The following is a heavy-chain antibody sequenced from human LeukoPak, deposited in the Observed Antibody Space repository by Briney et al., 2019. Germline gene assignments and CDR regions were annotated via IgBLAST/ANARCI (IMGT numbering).Heavy chain of an antibody. CDR2: IYTSGST. CDR3: ARGSYSIEC. CDR1: GGSISSGSYY. D-gene: IGHD1-26*01. V-gene: IGHV4-61*02. J-gene: IGHJ4*02. Sequence: SQTLSLTCTVSGGSISSGSYYWSWIRQPAGKGLEWIGRIYTSGSTNYNPSLKSRVTISVDTSKNQFSLKLSSVTAADTAVYYCARGSYSIECWGQGTLVTVSS.